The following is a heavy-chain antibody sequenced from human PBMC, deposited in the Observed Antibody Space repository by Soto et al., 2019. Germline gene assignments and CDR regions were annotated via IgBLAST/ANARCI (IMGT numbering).Heavy chain of an antibody. D-gene: IGHD6-13*01. J-gene: IGHJ3*02. Sequence: ASVKVSCKASGYTFTSYDINWVRQATGQGLEWMGWMNPNSGNTGCAQKLQGRVTMTTDTSTSTAYMELRSLRSDDTAVYYCARVKSSSWLDAFDIWGQGTMVTVSS. CDR3: ARVKSSSWLDAFDI. CDR1: GYTFTSYD. V-gene: IGHV1-8*01. CDR2: MNPNSGNT.